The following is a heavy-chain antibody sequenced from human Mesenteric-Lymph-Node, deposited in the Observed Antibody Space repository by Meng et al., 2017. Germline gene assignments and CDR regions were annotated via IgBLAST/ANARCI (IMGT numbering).Heavy chain of an antibody. CDR3: ARDQHPAGRYYYYYGMDV. CDR1: GGSFSVYY. J-gene: IGHJ6*02. CDR2: INHSGST. V-gene: IGHV4-34*01. Sequence: SETLSLTCAVYGGSFSVYYWSWIRQPPGKGLGWIGEINHSGSTNYNPSLKSRVTISVDTSKNQFSLKLSSVTAADTAVYYCARDQHPAGRYYYYYGMDVWGQGTTVTVSS.